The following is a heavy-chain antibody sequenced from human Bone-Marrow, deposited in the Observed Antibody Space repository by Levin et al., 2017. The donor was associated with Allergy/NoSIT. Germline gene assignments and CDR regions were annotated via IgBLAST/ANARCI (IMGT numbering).Heavy chain of an antibody. J-gene: IGHJ4*02. D-gene: IGHD1-26*01. Sequence: GGSLRLSCATSGFTFRDYKMSWFRQAPGKGLEWVGFIKAKLYDETTEYAASVKGRFTISRDDSKSMAYLQMDSLKTEDTGVYYCSREAYSRSYFYWGRGTLVSVSS. CDR3: SREAYSRSYFY. V-gene: IGHV3-49*03. CDR2: IKAKLYDETT. CDR1: GFTFRDYK.